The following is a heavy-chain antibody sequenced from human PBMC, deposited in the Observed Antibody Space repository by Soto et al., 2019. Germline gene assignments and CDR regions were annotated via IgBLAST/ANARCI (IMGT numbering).Heavy chain of an antibody. V-gene: IGHV3-30*18. CDR1: GFTFSSYG. CDR3: AKENGYSSSWFEFDY. D-gene: IGHD6-13*01. Sequence: GGSLRLSCVASGFTFSSYGMHWVRQAPGKGLEWVAIISYDGSNTYYADSVKGRFTISRDNSKNTLYLQMNSLRAEDTAVYYCAKENGYSSSWFEFDYWGQGTLVTVFS. J-gene: IGHJ4*02. CDR2: ISYDGSNT.